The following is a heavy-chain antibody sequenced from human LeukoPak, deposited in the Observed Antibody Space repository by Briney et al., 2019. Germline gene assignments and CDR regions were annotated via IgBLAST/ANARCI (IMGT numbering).Heavy chain of an antibody. V-gene: IGHV1-2*02. CDR3: ARANFLYCSSSTCLFDY. Sequence: ASVKVSCKASGYTFTDYYMHWVRQAPGQGFEWMGWINPNDGDTNYAQKSQGRVTMTRDTSISTAHMEVSRLRSDDTAVYYCARANFLYCSSSTCLFDYWGQGTLVTVSS. CDR1: GYTFTDYY. J-gene: IGHJ4*02. CDR2: INPNDGDT. D-gene: IGHD2-2*01.